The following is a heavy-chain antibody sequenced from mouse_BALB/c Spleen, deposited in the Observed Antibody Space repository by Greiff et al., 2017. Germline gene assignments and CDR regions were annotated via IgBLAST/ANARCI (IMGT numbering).Heavy chain of an antibody. D-gene: IGHD2-14*01. CDR3: ARCRYGGYYAMDY. CDR1: GDSITSGY. CDR2: ISYSGST. J-gene: IGHJ4*01. V-gene: IGHV3-8*02. Sequence: EVKLMESGPSLVKPSQTLSLTCSVTGDSITSGYWNWIRKFPGNKLEYMGYISYSGSTYYNPSLKSRISITRDTSKNQYYLQLNSVTTEDTATYYCARCRYGGYYAMDYWGQGTSVTVSS.